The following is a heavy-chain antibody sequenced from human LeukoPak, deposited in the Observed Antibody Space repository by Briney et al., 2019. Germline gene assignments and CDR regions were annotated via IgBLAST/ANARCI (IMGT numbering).Heavy chain of an antibody. D-gene: IGHD3-10*01. CDR3: ARLVLLWFGELLMDYGMDV. V-gene: IGHV4-59*12. Sequence: PSETLSLTCTVSGGSISSYYWSWIRQPPGKGLEWIGYIYYSGSTNYNPSLKSRVTISVDTSKNQFSLKLSSATAADTAVYYCARLVLLWFGELLMDYGMDVWGQGTTVTVSS. J-gene: IGHJ6*02. CDR1: GGSISSYY. CDR2: IYYSGST.